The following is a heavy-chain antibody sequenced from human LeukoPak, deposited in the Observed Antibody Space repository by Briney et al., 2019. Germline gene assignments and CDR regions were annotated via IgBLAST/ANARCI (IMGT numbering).Heavy chain of an antibody. CDR3: ASHTTVVTPGY. CDR1: GGSINIRNYY. Sequence: SETLSLTCTVSGGSINIRNYYWGWIRQPPGKGLEWIGSIYHSGSTYYNPSLKSRVTMSVDTSNNQFSLKLSSVTAADTAVYYCASHTTVVTPGYWGQGTLVTVSS. CDR2: IYHSGST. D-gene: IGHD4-23*01. J-gene: IGHJ4*02. V-gene: IGHV4-39*07.